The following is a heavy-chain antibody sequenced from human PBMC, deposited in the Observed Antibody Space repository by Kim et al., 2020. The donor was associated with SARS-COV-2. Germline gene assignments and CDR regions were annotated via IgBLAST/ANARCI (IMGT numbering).Heavy chain of an antibody. CDR2: IDWDDVK. CDR3: ARTRHDGYRAYAMDV. Sequence: SGPTLVNPTQTLTLTCTFSGLSLSTSKMCVSWIRQHPGKALEWLARIDWDDVKSYSTSLKTRLTISKDTSKNQVVLKLTNVDPVDTATYYCARTRHDGYRAYAMDVWGQGTPVTVSS. CDR1: GLSLSTSKMC. V-gene: IGHV2-70*11. D-gene: IGHD5-12*01. J-gene: IGHJ6*02.